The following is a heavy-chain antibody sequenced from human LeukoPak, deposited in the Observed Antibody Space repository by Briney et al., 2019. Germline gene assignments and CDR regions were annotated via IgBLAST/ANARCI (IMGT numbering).Heavy chain of an antibody. CDR3: DRGVIPAADY. J-gene: IGHJ4*02. V-gene: IGHV4-30-4*01. D-gene: IGHD2/OR15-2a*01. Sequence: PSETLSLTCTVSGGSITSGDYYGSWIRQPPGKGLEWIVYIYYSGTTYYNPSLKSRVTISVDTSKKQFSLKLSSVTAADKAVYYCDRGVIPAADYWGQGTLVTVSS. CDR2: IYYSGTT. CDR1: GGSITSGDYY.